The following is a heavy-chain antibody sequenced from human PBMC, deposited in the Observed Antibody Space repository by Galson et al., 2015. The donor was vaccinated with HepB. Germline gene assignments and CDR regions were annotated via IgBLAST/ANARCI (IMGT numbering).Heavy chain of an antibody. V-gene: IGHV3-23*01. D-gene: IGHD3-3*01. CDR2: ISGLGGST. Sequence: SLRLSCAASGFTFNTYAMSWVRQAPGKGLEWVSTISGLGGSTYYADFVRGRVSISRDNSKNTLYLQMSSLRAEDTAVYFCARNLLLPVTIFAVNHYYYYMDVWGKGTTVTVSS. CDR1: GFTFNTYA. CDR3: ARNLLLPVTIFAVNHYYYYMDV. J-gene: IGHJ6*03.